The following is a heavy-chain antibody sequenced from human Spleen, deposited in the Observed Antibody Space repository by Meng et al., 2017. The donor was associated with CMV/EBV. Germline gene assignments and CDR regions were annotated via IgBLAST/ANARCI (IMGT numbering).Heavy chain of an antibody. Sequence: GESLKISCAASGFTFSAYVMHWVRQAPGKGLEWVAFIRFDGNSEYYADFVEGRFTISRDNAKNSLYLQMNSLRAEDTAVYYCARDQEFGELSLDYWGQGTLVTVSS. CDR1: GFTFSAYV. CDR3: ARDQEFGELSLDY. V-gene: IGHV3-30*02. D-gene: IGHD3-10*01. J-gene: IGHJ4*02. CDR2: IRFDGNSE.